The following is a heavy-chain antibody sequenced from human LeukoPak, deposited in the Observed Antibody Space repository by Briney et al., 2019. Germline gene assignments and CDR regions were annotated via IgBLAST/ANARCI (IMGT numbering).Heavy chain of an antibody. V-gene: IGHV3-23*01. CDR2: ISGSGGST. D-gene: IGHD2-2*02. J-gene: IGHJ6*03. CDR3: ARVPAAISPHYYYYMDV. Sequence: GGSLRLSCAASGFTFSSYAMSWVRQAPGKGLEWVSAISGSGGSTYYADSVKGRFTISRGNSKNTLYLQMNSLRAEDTAVYYCARVPAAISPHYYYYMDVWGKGTTVTVSS. CDR1: GFTFSSYA.